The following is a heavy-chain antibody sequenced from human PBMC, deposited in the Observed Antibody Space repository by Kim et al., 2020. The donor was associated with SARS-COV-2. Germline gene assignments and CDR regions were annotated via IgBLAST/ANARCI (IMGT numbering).Heavy chain of an antibody. CDR3: ARDQAPCDY. Sequence: ASVKVSCKASGYTFTSYGITWVRQAPGQGLEWMGWIHTYTGNTNYAQKFQGRVTMTTDTSTTTAYMELRSLRSDDTAVYYCARDQAPCDYWVQGTLVTVSS. V-gene: IGHV1-18*01. CDR1: GYTFTSYG. CDR2: IHTYTGNT. J-gene: IGHJ4*02.